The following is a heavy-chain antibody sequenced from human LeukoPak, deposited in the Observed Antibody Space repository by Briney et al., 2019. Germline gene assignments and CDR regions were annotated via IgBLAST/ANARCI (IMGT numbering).Heavy chain of an antibody. V-gene: IGHV3-48*01. D-gene: IGHD2-21*02. Sequence: LSGGSLRLSCSASGFSFSSYSMDWVRQAPGKGLEWAAYISSNGDVTHYADSVKGRFTISRDNAKNLLYLQMNSLRAEDTAVYYCASAGTSYGDQLFGYWGQGTLVTVSS. CDR2: ISSNGDVT. J-gene: IGHJ4*02. CDR1: GFSFSSYS. CDR3: ASAGTSYGDQLFGY.